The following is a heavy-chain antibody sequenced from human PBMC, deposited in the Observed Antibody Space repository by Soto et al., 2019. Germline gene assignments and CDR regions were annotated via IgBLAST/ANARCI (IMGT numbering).Heavy chain of an antibody. D-gene: IGHD3-10*01. J-gene: IGHJ3*02. V-gene: IGHV1-8*01. Sequence: ASVKVSCKASGYTFTSYDINWVRQATGQGLEWMGWMNPNSGDTGYAQKFQGRVTMTRNTSISTAYMELSSLRSEDTAVYYCARGLSYYGSGSYPGAFDIWGQGTMVTVSS. CDR1: GYTFTSYD. CDR3: ARGLSYYGSGSYPGAFDI. CDR2: MNPNSGDT.